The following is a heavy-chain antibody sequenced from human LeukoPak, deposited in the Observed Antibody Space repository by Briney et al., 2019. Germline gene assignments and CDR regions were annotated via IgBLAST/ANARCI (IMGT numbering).Heavy chain of an antibody. CDR2: INPNSGGT. Sequence: ASVKVSCKASGYTFTGYYVHWVRQAPGQGLEWMGRINPNSGGTNYAQKFQGRVTMTRDTSISTAYMELSRLRSDDTAVYYCAREGEGLLALDYWGQGTLVTVSS. J-gene: IGHJ4*02. CDR1: GYTFTGYY. V-gene: IGHV1-2*06. CDR3: AREGEGLLALDY. D-gene: IGHD3-16*01.